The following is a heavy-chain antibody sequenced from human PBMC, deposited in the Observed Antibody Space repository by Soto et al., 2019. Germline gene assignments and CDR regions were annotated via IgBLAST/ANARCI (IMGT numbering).Heavy chain of an antibody. CDR3: ARVPRGYSYSVYYYGMDV. CDR2: IYYSGST. J-gene: IGHJ6*02. Sequence: QVQLQESGPGLVKPSETLSLTCTVSGGSISSYYWSWIRQPPGKGLEWIGYIYYSGSTNYNPSLQSRVTISVDTSKNQFSLKLSSVTAADTAVYYCARVPRGYSYSVYYYGMDVWGQGTTVTVSS. V-gene: IGHV4-59*01. D-gene: IGHD5-18*01. CDR1: GGSISSYY.